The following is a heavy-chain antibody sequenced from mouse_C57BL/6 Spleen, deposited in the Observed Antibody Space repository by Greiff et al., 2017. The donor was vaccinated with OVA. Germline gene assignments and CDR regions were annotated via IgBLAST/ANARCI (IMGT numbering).Heavy chain of an antibody. V-gene: IGHV2-2*01. Sequence: QVQLKESGPGLVQPSQSLSITCTVSGFSLTSYGVHWVRQSPGKGLEWLGVIWSGGSTDYNAAFISRLSISKDNSKSQVFFKMNSLQADDTAIYYCARNYNYDYDGAMDYWGQGTSVTVSS. CDR3: ARNYNYDYDGAMDY. CDR2: IWSGGST. J-gene: IGHJ4*01. CDR1: GFSLTSYG. D-gene: IGHD2-4*01.